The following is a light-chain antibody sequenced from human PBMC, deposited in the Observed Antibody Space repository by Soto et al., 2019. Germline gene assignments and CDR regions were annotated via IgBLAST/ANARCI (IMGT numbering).Light chain of an antibody. CDR1: SGHSTYN. CDR2: LEGSGSH. J-gene: IGLJ2*01. V-gene: IGLV4-60*02. CDR3: ETWDSDTHVV. Sequence: QSVLTQSSSASASLGSSVKLTCTLSSGHSTYNISCHQQQPGQAHRYLMKLEGSGSHNKGSGVPDPFSGSSSGADRYLTISTLQCADEADYYCETWDSDTHVVFGGGTKLTVL.